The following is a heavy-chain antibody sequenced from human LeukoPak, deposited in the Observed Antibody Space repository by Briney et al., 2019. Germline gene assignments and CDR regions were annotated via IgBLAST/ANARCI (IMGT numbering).Heavy chain of an antibody. CDR2: FDPEDGET. V-gene: IGHV1-24*01. J-gene: IGHJ4*02. Sequence: ASVKVSCKVSGYTLTELSTHWVRQAPGKGLEWMGGFDPEDGETIYAQKFQGRVTMTEDTSTDTAYMELSSLRSEDTAVYYCASRTYYYDSSGYYNLDYWGQGTLVTVSS. D-gene: IGHD3-22*01. CDR1: GYTLTELS. CDR3: ASRTYYYDSSGYYNLDY.